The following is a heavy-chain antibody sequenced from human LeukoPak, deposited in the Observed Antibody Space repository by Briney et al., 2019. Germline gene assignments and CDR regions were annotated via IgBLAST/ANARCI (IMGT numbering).Heavy chain of an antibody. Sequence: ASVKVSCKASGYTFTSYAMNWVRQAPGQGLEWMGWINTDSGNPTYAQGFTGWFVFSLDSSVSTAYLQISNLMPEDTAKYYCAREILRFDIWGQGTMVTVSS. V-gene: IGHV7-4-1*02. CDR1: GYTFTSYA. CDR3: AREILRFDI. CDR2: INTDSGNP. J-gene: IGHJ3*02.